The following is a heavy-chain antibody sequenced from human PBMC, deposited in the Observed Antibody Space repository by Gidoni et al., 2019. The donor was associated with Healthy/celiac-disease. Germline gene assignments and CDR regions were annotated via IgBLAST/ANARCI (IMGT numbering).Heavy chain of an antibody. V-gene: IGHV3-30*04. J-gene: IGHJ4*02. D-gene: IGHD4-17*01. Sequence: QVQLVESGGGVVQPGRSLRLSCAASGFTFSSSAMHWVRQAPGKGLEWVAVISYDGSNKYYADSVKGRFTISRDNSKNTLYLQMNSLRAEDTAVYYCTTVTTPVNWGQGTLVTVSS. CDR3: TTVTTPVN. CDR1: GFTFSSSA. CDR2: ISYDGSNK.